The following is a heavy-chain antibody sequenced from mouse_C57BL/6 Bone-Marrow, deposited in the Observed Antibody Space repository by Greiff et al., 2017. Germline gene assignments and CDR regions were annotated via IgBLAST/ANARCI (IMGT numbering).Heavy chain of an antibody. CDR3: ARPYDALFAY. CDR2: IHPNSGST. Sequence: QVQLQQPGAELVKPGASVKLSCKASGYTFTSYWMHWVKQRPGQGLEWIGMIHPNSGSTNYNEKFKSKATLTVDKSSSTAYMQLSRLTSEDSAVYYCARPYDALFAYWGKGTLVTVSA. V-gene: IGHV1-64*01. J-gene: IGHJ3*01. CDR1: GYTFTSYW. D-gene: IGHD2-10*01.